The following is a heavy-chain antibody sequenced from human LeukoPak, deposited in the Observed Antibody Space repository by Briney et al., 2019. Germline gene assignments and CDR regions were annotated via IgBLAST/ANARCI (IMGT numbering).Heavy chain of an antibody. Sequence: SETLSLTCTVSCGSISSYYWSWIRQPPGKGLEWIGYIYYSGSTNYNPSLKSRVTISVDTSKNQFSLKLSSVTAADTAVYYCARVPSREVTTDRSYFDYWGQGTLVTVSS. J-gene: IGHJ4*02. CDR3: ARVPSREVTTDRSYFDY. V-gene: IGHV4-59*01. CDR2: IYYSGST. D-gene: IGHD4-11*01. CDR1: CGSISSYY.